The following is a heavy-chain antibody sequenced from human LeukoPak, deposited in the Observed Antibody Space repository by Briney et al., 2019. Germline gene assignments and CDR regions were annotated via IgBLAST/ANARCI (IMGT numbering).Heavy chain of an antibody. CDR1: GFSLSAHP. V-gene: IGHV3-23*01. D-gene: IGHD4-11*01. J-gene: IGHJ4*02. CDR3: AKEKDYRVFDH. Sequence: GGSLRLYCTASGFSLSAHPMSWVRQGPGKSLEWVSVISGSGQTTYYADSVKGRFTVSKDNSKNTVYLQMSSLRADDTAVYYCAKEKDYRVFDHWGQGTLVTVSS. CDR2: ISGSGQTT.